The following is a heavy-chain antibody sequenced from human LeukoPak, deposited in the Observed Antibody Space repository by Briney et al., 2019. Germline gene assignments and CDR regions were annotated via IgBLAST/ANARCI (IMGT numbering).Heavy chain of an antibody. CDR3: ARVYCSSTSCLGDGMDV. Sequence: SVKVSCKASGGTFSSYAISWVRQAPGQGLEWMGRIIPILGIANYAQKLQGRVTMTTDTSTSTAYMELRSLRSDDTAVYYCARVYCSSTSCLGDGMDVWGQGTTVTVSS. V-gene: IGHV1-69*04. CDR1: GGTFSSYA. J-gene: IGHJ6*02. CDR2: IIPILGIA. D-gene: IGHD2-2*01.